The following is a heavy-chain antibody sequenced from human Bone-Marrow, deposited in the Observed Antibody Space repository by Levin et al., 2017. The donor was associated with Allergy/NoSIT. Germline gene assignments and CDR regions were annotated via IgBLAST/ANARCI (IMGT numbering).Heavy chain of an antibody. D-gene: IGHD2/OR15-2a*01. CDR2: ISGDSSDL. V-gene: IGHV3-21*01. CDR3: VRGIIGDVRVAHKEAFDV. CDR1: GFIFSTFA. J-gene: IGHJ3*01. Sequence: GESLKISCAASGFIFSTFAMSWVRQAPGKGLEWISSISGDSSDLYYADSVKGRFTISRDNAKNSLNLQVSSLRAEDTAVYHCVRGIIGDVRVAHKEAFDVWGQGTMVTVSS.